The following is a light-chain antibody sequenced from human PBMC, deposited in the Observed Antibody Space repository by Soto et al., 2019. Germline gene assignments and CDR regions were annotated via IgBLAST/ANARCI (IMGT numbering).Light chain of an antibody. J-gene: IGKJ4*01. CDR3: QQYNNWPPLT. Sequence: EIVMTQSPATLFVSPGDRATLSCRASQSVSSSLAWYQQIPGQAPRLLIYDASTRATGIPARFGGSGSGTECTLTISSLQSEDFAVYYCQQYNNWPPLTFGGGTKVDIK. CDR1: QSVSSS. V-gene: IGKV3-15*01. CDR2: DAS.